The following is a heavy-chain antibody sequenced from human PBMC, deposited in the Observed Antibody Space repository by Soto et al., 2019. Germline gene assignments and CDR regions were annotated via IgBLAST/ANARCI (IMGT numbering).Heavy chain of an antibody. Sequence: PGGSLRLSCAASGFTFSSYAMSWVRQAPGKGLEWVSAISGSGGSTYYADSVKGRFTISRDNSKNTLYLQMNSLRAEDTAVYYCAKGGVGATTVGYFDYWGQGTLVTVSS. CDR3: AKGGVGATTVGYFDY. V-gene: IGHV3-23*01. D-gene: IGHD1-26*01. CDR2: ISGSGGST. J-gene: IGHJ4*02. CDR1: GFTFSSYA.